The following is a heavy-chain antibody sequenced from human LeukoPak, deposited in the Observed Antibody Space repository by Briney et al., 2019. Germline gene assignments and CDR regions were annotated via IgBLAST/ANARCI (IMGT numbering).Heavy chain of an antibody. V-gene: IGHV1-8*02. CDR1: GYTFTGYY. CDR2: MNPNSGNT. D-gene: IGHD2-8*01. J-gene: IGHJ6*02. Sequence: GASVKVSCKASGYTFTGYYIHWVRQAPGQGLEWMGWMNPNSGNTGYAQKFQGRVTMTRNTSISTAYMELSSLRSEDAAVYYCARGTGRVLMVYADYYYYGMDVWGQGTTVTVSS. CDR3: ARGTGRVLMVYADYYYYGMDV.